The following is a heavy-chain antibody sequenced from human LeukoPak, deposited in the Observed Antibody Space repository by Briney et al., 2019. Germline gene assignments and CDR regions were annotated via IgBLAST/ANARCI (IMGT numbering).Heavy chain of an antibody. D-gene: IGHD3-9*01. CDR3: ARQDILTGYYYGMDV. Sequence: PSETLSLTCTVSGGSISSYYWSWLRQPPGKGLEWLGYIYYSWSTNYNPSLKSRVTISVDTSKNQFSLKLSSVTAADTAVYYCARQDILTGYYYGMDVWGQGTTVTVSS. V-gene: IGHV4-59*08. J-gene: IGHJ6*02. CDR1: GGSISSYY. CDR2: IYYSWST.